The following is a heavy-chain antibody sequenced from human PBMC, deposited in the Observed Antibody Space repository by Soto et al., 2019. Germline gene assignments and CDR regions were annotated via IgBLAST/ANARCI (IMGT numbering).Heavy chain of an antibody. CDR2: IIPILGIA. D-gene: IGHD2-2*01. J-gene: IGHJ6*02. V-gene: IGHV1-69*02. CDR3: AREAAMPTFGGMDV. CDR1: GGTFSSYT. Sequence: QVQLVQSGAEVKKPGSSVKVSCKASGGTFSSYTISWVRQAPGQGLEWMGRIIPILGIANYAQKFQGRVTITADKSANTAYMELSSLRSEDTAVYYCAREAAMPTFGGMDVWGQGPTVTVSS.